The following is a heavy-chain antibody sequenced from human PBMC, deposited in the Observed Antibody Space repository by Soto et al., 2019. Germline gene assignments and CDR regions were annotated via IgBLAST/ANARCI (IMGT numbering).Heavy chain of an antibody. Sequence: GASVKGSCKASGGTFTPYAIHWVRQAPGQGLEWMGAIIHGIGIANYAQKFQGRVTITADVSASTAYMEMSSLTSEDTAVYYCAKDRPRVLRYFDWLPRAFDYWGQGTLVTVSS. CDR3: AKDRPRVLRYFDWLPRAFDY. J-gene: IGHJ4*02. D-gene: IGHD3-9*01. CDR1: GGTFTPYA. CDR2: IIHGIGIA. V-gene: IGHV1-69*10.